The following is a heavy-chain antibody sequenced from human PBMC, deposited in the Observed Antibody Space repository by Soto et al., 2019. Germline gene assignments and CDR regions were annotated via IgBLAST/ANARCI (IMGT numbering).Heavy chain of an antibody. D-gene: IGHD2-2*01. CDR1: GYALTSYW. CDR2: IYPGDSDT. V-gene: IGHV5-51*01. CDR3: ARGYCTTTICDPWFDP. Sequence: GESLKISFTGSGYALTSYWIAWVRQMPGKGLEWMGIIYPGDSDTRYSPSFQGQVTISADKSITTAYLQWSSLKASDTAMYYCARGYCTTTICDPWFDPWGQGTLVTVSS. J-gene: IGHJ5*02.